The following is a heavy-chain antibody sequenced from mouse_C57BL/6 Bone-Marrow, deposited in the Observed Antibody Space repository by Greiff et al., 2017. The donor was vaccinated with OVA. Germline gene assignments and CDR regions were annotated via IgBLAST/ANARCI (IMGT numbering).Heavy chain of an antibody. J-gene: IGHJ2*01. CDR1: GFTFSSYA. CDR3: TRESNLSLFDY. D-gene: IGHD2-5*01. V-gene: IGHV5-9-1*02. Sequence: EVKLQESGEGLVKPGGSLKLSCAASGFTFSSYAMSWVRQTPEKRLEWVAYISSGGDYIYYADTVKGRFTISRDNARNTLYLQMSSLKSEDTAMYYCTRESNLSLFDYWGQGTTLTVSS. CDR2: ISSGGDYI.